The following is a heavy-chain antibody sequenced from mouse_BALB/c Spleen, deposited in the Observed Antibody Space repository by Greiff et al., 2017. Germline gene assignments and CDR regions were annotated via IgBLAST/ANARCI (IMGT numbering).Heavy chain of an antibody. D-gene: IGHD3-2*01. CDR2: ISSGSSTI. Sequence: DVKLVESGGGLVQPGGSRKLSCAASGFTFSSFGMHWVRQAPEKGLEWVAYISSGSSTIYYADTVKGRFTISRDNPKNTLFLQITSLRSEDTAMYYCARAGDSSGRGYFDYWGQGTTLTVSS. J-gene: IGHJ2*01. CDR1: GFTFSSFG. V-gene: IGHV5-17*02. CDR3: ARAGDSSGRGYFDY.